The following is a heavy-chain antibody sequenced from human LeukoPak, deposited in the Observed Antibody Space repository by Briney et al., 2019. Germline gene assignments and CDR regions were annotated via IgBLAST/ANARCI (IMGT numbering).Heavy chain of an antibody. CDR1: GGSISSYY. V-gene: IGHV4-59*01. J-gene: IGHJ5*02. Sequence: SETLSLTCTVSGGSISSYYWSWIRQPPGKGLEWIGYIYYSGSTNYNPSLKSRVTISVDTSKNQFSLKLSSVTAADTAVYYCARAKYDLWSGYYTWWFDPWGQGTLVTVSS. CDR2: IYYSGST. D-gene: IGHD3-3*01. CDR3: ARAKYDLWSGYYTWWFDP.